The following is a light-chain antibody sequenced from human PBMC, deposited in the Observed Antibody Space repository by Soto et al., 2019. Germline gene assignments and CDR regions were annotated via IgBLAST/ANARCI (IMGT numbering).Light chain of an antibody. V-gene: IGLV1-44*01. CDR2: ADN. J-gene: IGLJ1*01. Sequence: QSALTQPPSASGTPGQRVPISCSGSSSNIGSNSVQWHQQLPGTAPNLLIYADNQRPSGVPDRFSGSKSGTSASLAITGLQFGDEADYYCAAWDDSLNGFVFGTGTKVTVL. CDR1: SSNIGSNS. CDR3: AAWDDSLNGFV.